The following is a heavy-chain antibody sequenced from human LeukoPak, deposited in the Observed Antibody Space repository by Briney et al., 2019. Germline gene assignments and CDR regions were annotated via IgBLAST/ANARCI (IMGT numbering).Heavy chain of an antibody. CDR1: GDSVSSNSAA. D-gene: IGHD1-7*01. Sequence: SQTLSLTCVISGDSVSSNSAAWTWIRQSPSRGLEWLGRTYYRSKWYSAYAVSVKSRITINSDTSKNQFSLQLNSVTPEDAAVYYCVREEGQGTARMFDCWGQGIPVTVSS. CDR2: TYYRSKWYS. J-gene: IGHJ4*02. V-gene: IGHV6-1*01. CDR3: VREEGQGTARMFDC.